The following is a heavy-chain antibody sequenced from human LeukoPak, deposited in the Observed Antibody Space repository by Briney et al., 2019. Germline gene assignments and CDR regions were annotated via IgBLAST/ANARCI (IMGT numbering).Heavy chain of an antibody. Sequence: ASVKVSCTSSGYTFTTYGITWVRQAPGQGLEWMGWISTYNGNTNYAQKLQGRVTMTTDTSTSTAYMELRSLRSDDTAMYYCARDRMDTGTYFDYWGQGTLVTISS. CDR2: ISTYNGNT. D-gene: IGHD5-18*01. V-gene: IGHV1-18*01. CDR3: ARDRMDTGTYFDY. CDR1: GYTFTTYG. J-gene: IGHJ4*02.